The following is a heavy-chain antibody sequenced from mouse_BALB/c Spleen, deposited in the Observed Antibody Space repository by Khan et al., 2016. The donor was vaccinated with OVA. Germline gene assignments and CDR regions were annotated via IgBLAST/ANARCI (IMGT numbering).Heavy chain of an antibody. Sequence: VQLKQSGTVLARPGASVKMSCKASGYSFTSYLIHWVKQRPGQGLEWIGDIYPGNGATTYNQKFKDKAKLTAGTSANTAYMELSSLTNEDSAVYYCARGGYSSFAYWGQGTLVTVSA. V-gene: IGHV1-5*01. D-gene: IGHD3-1*01. CDR3: ARGGYSSFAY. J-gene: IGHJ3*01. CDR2: IYPGNGAT. CDR1: GYSFTSYL.